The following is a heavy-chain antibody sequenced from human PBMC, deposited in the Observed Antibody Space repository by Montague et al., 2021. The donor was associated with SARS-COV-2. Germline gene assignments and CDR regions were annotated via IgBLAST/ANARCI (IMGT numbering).Heavy chain of an antibody. J-gene: IGHJ2*01. CDR2: IYYSGSVTT. Sequence: SETLSLTCSVSGASINNYYWGWVRQSPGKGLEWIGYIYYSGSVTTSYNPSLESRVSISVDTSENQFSLKLTSVTAADTAVYYCARRGGGEVFARFMYWYFDVWSRGSLVTVSS. CDR1: GASINNYY. D-gene: IGHD2-21*01. V-gene: IGHV4-59*13. CDR3: ARRGGGEVFARFMYWYFDV.